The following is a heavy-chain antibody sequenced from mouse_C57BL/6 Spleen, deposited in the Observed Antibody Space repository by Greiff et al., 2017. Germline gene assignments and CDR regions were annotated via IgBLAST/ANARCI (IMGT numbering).Heavy chain of an antibody. CDR2: IDPSDSYT. J-gene: IGHJ3*01. D-gene: IGHD3-3*01. V-gene: IGHV1-50*01. CDR3: ARRLKGGCLTY. Sequence: QVQLQQSGAELVKPGASVKLSCKASGYTFTSYWMQWVKQRPGQGLEWIGEIDPSDSYTNYNQKFKGKATLTVDTSSSTAYMQLSSLTSEDSAVYYCARRLKGGCLTYWGQGTLVTVSA. CDR1: GYTFTSYW.